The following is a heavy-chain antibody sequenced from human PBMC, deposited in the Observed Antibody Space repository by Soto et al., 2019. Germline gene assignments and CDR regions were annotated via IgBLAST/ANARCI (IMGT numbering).Heavy chain of an antibody. Sequence: GGSLRLSCAASGFTFSSYGMHWVRQAPGKGLEWVAVISYDGSNKYYADSVKGRFTISRDNSKNTLYLQMNSLRAEDTAVYYCAKGRNTMVRGVIIPTGAFDIWGQGTMVTVSS. CDR2: ISYDGSNK. D-gene: IGHD3-10*01. CDR3: AKGRNTMVRGVIIPTGAFDI. V-gene: IGHV3-30*18. J-gene: IGHJ3*02. CDR1: GFTFSSYG.